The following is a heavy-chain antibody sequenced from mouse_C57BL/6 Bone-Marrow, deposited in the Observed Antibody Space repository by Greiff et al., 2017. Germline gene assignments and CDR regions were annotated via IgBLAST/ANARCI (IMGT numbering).Heavy chain of an antibody. CDR3: TGYYDGYYGAMDY. CDR2: IRLKSDNYAT. CDR1: GFTFSNYW. J-gene: IGHJ4*01. V-gene: IGHV6-3*01. Sequence: EVKVEESGGGLVQPGGSMKLSCVASGFTFSNYWMNWVRQSPEKGLEWVAQIRLKSDNYATHYAESVKGRFTISRDDSKSSVYLQMNNLRAEDTGIYYCTGYYDGYYGAMDYWGQGTSVTVSS. D-gene: IGHD2-3*01.